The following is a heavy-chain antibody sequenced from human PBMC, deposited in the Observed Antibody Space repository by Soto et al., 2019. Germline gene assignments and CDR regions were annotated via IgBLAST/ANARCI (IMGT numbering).Heavy chain of an antibody. CDR2: IYYSGST. D-gene: IGHD6-19*01. CDR1: GCSVGSGVDS. V-gene: IGHV4-30-4*01. J-gene: IGHJ4*02. Sequence: TLRLTYRFSGCSVGSGVDSWSWLRQTPRQGLEWIVYIYYSGSTYYNPSLKSRVTISVDTSKKQYSLKLSSVTAADTAVYYCARDGVAVAGTGGIADWGQGTLVPVSS. CDR3: ARDGVAVAGTGGIAD.